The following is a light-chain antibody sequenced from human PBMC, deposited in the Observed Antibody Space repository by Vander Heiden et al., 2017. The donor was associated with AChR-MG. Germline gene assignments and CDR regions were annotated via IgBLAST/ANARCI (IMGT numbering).Light chain of an antibody. J-gene: IGKJ4*01. CDR1: QSASSI. CDR2: GSS. CDR3: QQYNNWPLT. Sequence: EIVMTQSPATLSVSPGERATLSCRPSQSASSILAWYQQKPGQAPKVLIYGSSTRASGIPARFGGSGSGTEFTLTLSSLQSEDFAVYYCQQYNNWPLTFGGGTKVEIK. V-gene: IGKV3-15*01.